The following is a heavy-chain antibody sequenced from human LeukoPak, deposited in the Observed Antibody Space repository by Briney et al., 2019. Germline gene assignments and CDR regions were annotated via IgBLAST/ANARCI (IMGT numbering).Heavy chain of an antibody. CDR1: GYTFTGYY. CDR3: ARLGSLDGGMDV. Sequence: ASVKVSCKASGYTFTGYYMHWVRQAPGQGLEWIGWINPNSGGTNYAQKFQGRVTMTRDTSISTAYMELSRLRSDDTAVYYCARLGSLDGGMDVWGQGTTVTVSS. D-gene: IGHD2-15*01. V-gene: IGHV1-2*02. J-gene: IGHJ6*02. CDR2: INPNSGGT.